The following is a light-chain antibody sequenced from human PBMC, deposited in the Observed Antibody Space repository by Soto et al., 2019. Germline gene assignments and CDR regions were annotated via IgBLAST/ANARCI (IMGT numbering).Light chain of an antibody. CDR2: TAA. J-gene: IGKJ5*01. Sequence: DIQMTQSPSYMFTSVGDSIPITCRASQGVTTWLAWYQQKPGKAPNLLIYTAASLQSGVPSRFSGSGSGTDYTLTINGLQPEDFATYYCQQAASFPITFGQGTRLEIK. V-gene: IGKV1-12*01. CDR3: QQAASFPIT. CDR1: QGVTTW.